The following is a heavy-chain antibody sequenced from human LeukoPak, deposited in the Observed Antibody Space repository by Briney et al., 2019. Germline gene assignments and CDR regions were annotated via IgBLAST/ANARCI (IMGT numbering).Heavy chain of an antibody. D-gene: IGHD6-13*01. V-gene: IGHV4-34*01. Sequence: SETLSLTCAVYGGSFSGYYWSWIRQPPGKGLEWIGKINHSGSTNYNPSLKSRVTISVDTSKNQFSLKLSSVTAADTAVYYCARDRIAAAGPVLIDYGMDVWGQGTTVTVSS. CDR2: INHSGST. CDR3: ARDRIAAAGPVLIDYGMDV. CDR1: GGSFSGYY. J-gene: IGHJ6*02.